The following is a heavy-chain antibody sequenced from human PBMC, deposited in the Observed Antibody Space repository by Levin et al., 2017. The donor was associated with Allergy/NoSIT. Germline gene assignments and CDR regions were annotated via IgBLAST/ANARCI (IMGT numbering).Heavy chain of an antibody. V-gene: IGHV3-7*01. D-gene: IGHD2-15*01. Sequence: QSGGSLRLSCAASGFTFSSYWMSWVRQAPGKGLEWVANIKQDGSEKYYVDSVKGLFTISRDNARNSLYLQMNSLRAEDTAVYYWARPEGYCSGGSCYYYDGMDVWGQGTTVTVSS. J-gene: IGHJ6*02. CDR1: GFTFSSYW. CDR3: ARPEGYCSGGSCYYYDGMDV. CDR2: IKQDGSEK.